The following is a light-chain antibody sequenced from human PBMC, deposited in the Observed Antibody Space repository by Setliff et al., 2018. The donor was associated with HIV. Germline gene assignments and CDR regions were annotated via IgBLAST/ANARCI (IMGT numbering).Light chain of an antibody. CDR3: QTADISVYYA. CDR2: QNT. Sequence: SYELTQPPSVSVSPGQTARLTCSGDALANQYAYWYQQRPGQAPLLLIYQNTKRPPGIPERFSGSSSGTTVTLTISRAQAEDEADYYCQTADISVYYAFGSGTKVTV. CDR1: ALANQY. V-gene: IGLV3-25*03. J-gene: IGLJ1*01.